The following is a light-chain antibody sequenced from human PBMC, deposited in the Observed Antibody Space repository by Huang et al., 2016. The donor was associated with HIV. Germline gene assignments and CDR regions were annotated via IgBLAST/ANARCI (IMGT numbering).Light chain of an antibody. CDR3: QQYHTYRWS. J-gene: IGKJ1*01. CDR2: QAS. CDR1: QSISTW. V-gene: IGKV1-5*01. Sequence: DIQMTQSLSTLSASVGDRVTITCRASQSISTWLAWYQQKPGKAPKFRVYQASILESGVPARFTGSGSGTEFTLTISSLQPDDFATYCQQYHTYRWSFGQGTKVEIK.